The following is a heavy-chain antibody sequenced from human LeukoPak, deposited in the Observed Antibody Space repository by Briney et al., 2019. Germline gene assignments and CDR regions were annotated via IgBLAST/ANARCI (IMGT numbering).Heavy chain of an antibody. V-gene: IGHV3-7*01. CDR3: ARDGSSSWYPSPYYMDV. CDR1: GFTFSSYW. D-gene: IGHD6-13*01. CDR2: IKQDGSEK. Sequence: GESLKISCAASGFTFSSYWMSWVRQAPGKGLEWVANIKQDGSEKYYVDSVKGRFTISRDNAKNSLYLQMNSLRAEDTAVYYCARDGSSSWYPSPYYMDVWGKGTTVTVSS. J-gene: IGHJ6*03.